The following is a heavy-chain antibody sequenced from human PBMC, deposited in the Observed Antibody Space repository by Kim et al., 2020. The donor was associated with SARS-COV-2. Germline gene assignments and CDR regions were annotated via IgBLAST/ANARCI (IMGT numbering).Heavy chain of an antibody. D-gene: IGHD3-3*01. J-gene: IGHJ6*02. Sequence: GGSLRLSCAASGFTFSSYGMHWVRQAPGKGLEWVAVIWYDGSNKYYADSVKGRFTISRDNSKNTLYLQMNSLRAEDTAVYYCARGAFGAYYDFWSGLDPGDYGMDVWGQGTTVTVSS. CDR2: IWYDGSNK. CDR3: ARGAFGAYYDFWSGLDPGDYGMDV. V-gene: IGHV3-33*01. CDR1: GFTFSSYG.